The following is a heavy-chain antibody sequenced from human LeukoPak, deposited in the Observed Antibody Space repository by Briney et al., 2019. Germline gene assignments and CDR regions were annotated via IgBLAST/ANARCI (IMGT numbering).Heavy chain of an antibody. V-gene: IGHV1-18*01. Sequence: ASVKVSCKASGYTFTSYGISWVRQAPGQGLEWMGWISAHNGNTNYAQKFQGRVTITADESTSTAYMELSSLRSEDTAVYYCARPNSGYDFVPYGMDVWGQGTTVTVSS. CDR3: ARPNSGYDFVPYGMDV. D-gene: IGHD5-12*01. J-gene: IGHJ6*02. CDR1: GYTFTSYG. CDR2: ISAHNGNT.